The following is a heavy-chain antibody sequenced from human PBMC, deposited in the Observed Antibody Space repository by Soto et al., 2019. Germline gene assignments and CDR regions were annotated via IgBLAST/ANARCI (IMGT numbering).Heavy chain of an antibody. D-gene: IGHD2-15*01. Sequence: QVQLVQSGAEVKKPGASVKVSCKASGYTFTSYGISWVRQAPGQGLEWMGWISAYNGNTNYAQKLQGRVTMTTDTSTSTAYMEPRSLRSDDTAVYYCARRDWGYCSGGSCSDDYYYGMDVWGQGTTVTVSS. CDR1: GYTFTSYG. J-gene: IGHJ6*02. CDR2: ISAYNGNT. V-gene: IGHV1-18*01. CDR3: ARRDWGYCSGGSCSDDYYYGMDV.